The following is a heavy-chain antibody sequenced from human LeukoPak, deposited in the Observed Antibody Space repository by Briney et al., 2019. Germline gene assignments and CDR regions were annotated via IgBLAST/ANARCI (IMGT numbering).Heavy chain of an antibody. Sequence: GGSLRLSCAASGFTFDDYAMHWVRQAPGKGLEWVSGISWNSGSIGYADSVKGRFTISRDNAKNSLYLQMNSLRAEDTALYYCAKGTGPEPTDSMDVWGQGTTVTVSS. CDR2: ISWNSGSI. J-gene: IGHJ6*02. CDR3: AKGTGPEPTDSMDV. D-gene: IGHD1-14*01. V-gene: IGHV3-9*01. CDR1: GFTFDDYA.